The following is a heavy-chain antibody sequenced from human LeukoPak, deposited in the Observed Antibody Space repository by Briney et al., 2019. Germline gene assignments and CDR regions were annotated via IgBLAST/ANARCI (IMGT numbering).Heavy chain of an antibody. Sequence: GGSLRLSCAVSGFTFSSYWMHWVRQAPGKGLVWVSRINSDGSSTSYADSVKGRFTISRDNAKNTLYLQMNSLRAEDTSVYYCARDRNTGSSYENLFEYWGQGSLVTVSS. V-gene: IGHV3-74*01. D-gene: IGHD1-26*01. CDR2: INSDGSST. J-gene: IGHJ4*02. CDR1: GFTFSSYW. CDR3: ARDRNTGSSYENLFEY.